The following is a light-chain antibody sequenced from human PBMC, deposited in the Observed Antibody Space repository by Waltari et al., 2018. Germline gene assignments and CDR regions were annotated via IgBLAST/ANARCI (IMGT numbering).Light chain of an antibody. J-gene: IGKJ3*01. Sequence: EIVLTQSPGTLSLSPGERATLSCRASHRVSISSLAWYQQKPGQAPMLPLYGASSRATGVPDRFSGSGSGTDFSHTISRLEPEDYAVYYCQQYSSLPRTFGPGTKVALK. CDR3: QQYSSLPRT. CDR2: GAS. V-gene: IGKV3-20*01. CDR1: HRVSISS.